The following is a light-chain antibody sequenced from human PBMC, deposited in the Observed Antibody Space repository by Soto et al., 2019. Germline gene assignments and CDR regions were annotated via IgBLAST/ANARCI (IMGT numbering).Light chain of an antibody. CDR1: QSVTSNY. Sequence: EIVLTQSPGTLSLSPGERATLSCGASQSVTSNYLAWYQQKPGQAPRLLIFGASIRVKGIPDRFIGSGSGTDFTLTISGLEPEDFAVYYCQQYGSSLTWTFGQGTKVDIK. J-gene: IGKJ1*01. V-gene: IGKV3-20*01. CDR3: QQYGSSLTWT. CDR2: GAS.